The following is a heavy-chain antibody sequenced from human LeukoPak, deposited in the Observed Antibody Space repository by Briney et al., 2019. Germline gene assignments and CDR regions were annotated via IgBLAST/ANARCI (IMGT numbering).Heavy chain of an antibody. Sequence: SGTLSLTCTVSGGSISSHYWSWIRQPPGKGLEWIGYIYYSGSTNYNPSLKSRVTISVDTSKNQFSLKLSSVTAADTAVYYCARGGSNWGYWGQGTLVTVSS. CDR3: ARGGSNWGY. CDR1: GGSISSHY. J-gene: IGHJ4*02. D-gene: IGHD3-16*01. V-gene: IGHV4-59*11. CDR2: IYYSGST.